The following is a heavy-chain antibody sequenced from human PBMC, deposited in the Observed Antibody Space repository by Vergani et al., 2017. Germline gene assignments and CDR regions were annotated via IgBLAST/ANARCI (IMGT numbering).Heavy chain of an antibody. J-gene: IGHJ4*02. CDR1: GGTFSSYT. CDR2: IIPILGIA. CDR3: ARDRVELLCDY. D-gene: IGHD1-26*01. Sequence: QVQLVQSGAEVKKPGSSVKVSCKASGGTFSSYTISWVRQAPGQGLEWMGRIIPILGIANYAQKLQGRVTMTTDTSTSTAYMELRSLRSDDTAVYYCARDRVELLCDYWGQGTLVTVSS. V-gene: IGHV1-69*08.